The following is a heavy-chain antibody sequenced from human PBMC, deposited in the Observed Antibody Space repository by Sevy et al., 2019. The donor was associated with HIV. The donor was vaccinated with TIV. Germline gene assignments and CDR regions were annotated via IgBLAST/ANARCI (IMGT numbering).Heavy chain of an antibody. CDR3: ARSWDYYDISGYLLVGGYYFDY. J-gene: IGHJ4*02. V-gene: IGHV3-7*01. D-gene: IGHD3-22*01. Sequence: EGSLRLSCEASGFTFSSYWMTWVLQAPGKELEWVANIEQDGREKYYVDSVKGRFTISRDNAKNSLYLQMRSLRVEDTAVDYYARSWDYYDISGYLLVGGYYFDYWGQGSLVTVSS. CDR1: GFTFSSYW. CDR2: IEQDGREK.